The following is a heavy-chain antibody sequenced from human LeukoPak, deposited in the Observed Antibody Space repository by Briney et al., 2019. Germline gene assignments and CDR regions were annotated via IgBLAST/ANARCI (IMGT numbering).Heavy chain of an antibody. V-gene: IGHV3-23*01. CDR2: ISGSGGRT. Sequence: GGSLRLSCAASGFTFSSCAMSWVRQAPGRGLEWVSTISGSGGRTYYADSVKGRFTISRDNSNNTLSLQMTSLRAGDTAVYYCARDRESSSSWLLDYWGQGTLVTVSS. CDR1: GFTFSSCA. CDR3: ARDRESSSSWLLDY. J-gene: IGHJ4*02. D-gene: IGHD6-13*01.